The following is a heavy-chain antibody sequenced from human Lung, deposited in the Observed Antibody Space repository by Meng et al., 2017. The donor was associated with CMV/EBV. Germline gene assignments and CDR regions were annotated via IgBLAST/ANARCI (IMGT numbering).Heavy chain of an antibody. Sequence: GESLKISCVASGFTFSSYSMNWVRQAPGKGLEWVAFVRNDGSKKYYADSVKGRFTISRDNSKNTLYLQMNSLRSEDTAVYFCAKDDDSAGYYFAYYWGQGTXVTVDS. D-gene: IGHD3-9*01. CDR3: AKDDDSAGYYFAYY. CDR1: GFTFSSYS. CDR2: VRNDGSKK. J-gene: IGHJ4*02. V-gene: IGHV3-30*02.